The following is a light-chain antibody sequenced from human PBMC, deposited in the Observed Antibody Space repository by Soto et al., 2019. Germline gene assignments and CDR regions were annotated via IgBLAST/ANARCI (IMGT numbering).Light chain of an antibody. CDR3: QQLWTYPLT. CDR1: QDVSRS. Sequence: DTQLTQSPSFLSASVGDRVTIACRASQDVSRSVGWYQQKPATAPKRLISAASSLNSGVPSRFSGSGSGTDVTLTISSLQPEDFATYYCQQLWTYPLTFGGGTKVEI. CDR2: AAS. V-gene: IGKV1-9*01. J-gene: IGKJ4*01.